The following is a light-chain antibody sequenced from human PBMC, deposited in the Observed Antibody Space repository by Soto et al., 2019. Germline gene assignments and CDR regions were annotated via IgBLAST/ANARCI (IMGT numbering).Light chain of an antibody. CDR3: QQYYSPFT. V-gene: IGKV4-1*01. CDR2: WAS. J-gene: IGKJ3*01. Sequence: DIVMTQSPDSLAVSLGERATINCKSSQSVLYSSNNKNYLAWYQPKPGQPPKLLIYWASTRESGVPDRFSGSGSGTDFTLTISSLQAEDVAVYYCQQYYSPFTFGPGTKVDIK. CDR1: QSVLYSSNNKNY.